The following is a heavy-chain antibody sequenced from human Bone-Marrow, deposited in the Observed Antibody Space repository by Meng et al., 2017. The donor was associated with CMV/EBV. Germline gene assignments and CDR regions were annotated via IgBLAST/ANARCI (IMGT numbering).Heavy chain of an antibody. CDR1: GGTFSSYA. CDR2: IIPIFGTA. Sequence: SGGTFSSYAISWARQAPGQGLEWMGGIIPIFGTANYAQKFQGRVTITTDESTSTAYMELSSLRSEDTAVYYCARDKSGSYYDWYFDLWGRGTLVTVSS. J-gene: IGHJ2*01. D-gene: IGHD1-26*01. V-gene: IGHV1-69*05. CDR3: ARDKSGSYYDWYFDL.